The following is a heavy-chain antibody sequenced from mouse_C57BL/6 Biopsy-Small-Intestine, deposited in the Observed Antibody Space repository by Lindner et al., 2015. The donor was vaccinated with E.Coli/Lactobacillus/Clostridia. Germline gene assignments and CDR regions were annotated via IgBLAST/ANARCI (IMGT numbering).Heavy chain of an antibody. D-gene: IGHD2-3*01. CDR1: GFNIKDDY. V-gene: IGHV14-4*01. CDR2: IDPENGDT. CDR3: TTGLLGFAY. J-gene: IGHJ3*01. Sequence: VQLQESGAELVKPGASVKLSCTASGFNIKDDYMHWVKQRPEQGLEWIGWIDPENGDTEYASKFQGKATITADTSSNTAYLQLSSLTSEDTAVYYCTTGLLGFAYWGQGTLVTVSA.